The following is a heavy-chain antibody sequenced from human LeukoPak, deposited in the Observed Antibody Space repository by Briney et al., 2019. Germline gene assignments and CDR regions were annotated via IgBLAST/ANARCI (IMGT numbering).Heavy chain of an antibody. V-gene: IGHV4-39*07. CDR3: ARDRDGGNFNWFDP. J-gene: IGHJ5*02. CDR1: GGSISSSSYY. CDR2: IYYSGST. D-gene: IGHD4-23*01. Sequence: SETLSLTCTVSGGSISSSSYYWGWIRQPPGKGLEWIGSIYYSGSTYYNPSLKSRVTISVDTSKNQFSLKLSSATAADMAVYYCARDRDGGNFNWFDPWGQGTLVTVSS.